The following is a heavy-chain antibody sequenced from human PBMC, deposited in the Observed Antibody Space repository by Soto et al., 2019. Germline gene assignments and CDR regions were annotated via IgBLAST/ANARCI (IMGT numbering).Heavy chain of an antibody. D-gene: IGHD3-10*01. CDR2: INHSGGA. V-gene: IGHV4-34*01. J-gene: IGHJ4*02. Sequence: QVQLQQWGAGLLKPSETLSLTCAVYGDSFNNYFWTWIRQSPGKGLEWIGEINHSGGANYNPSLGRRVTISVDKSKKQFSLKLTSVTAAATVVYYCARVSRVYYDSWGQGTLVTVSS. CDR1: GDSFNNYF. CDR3: ARVSRVYYDS.